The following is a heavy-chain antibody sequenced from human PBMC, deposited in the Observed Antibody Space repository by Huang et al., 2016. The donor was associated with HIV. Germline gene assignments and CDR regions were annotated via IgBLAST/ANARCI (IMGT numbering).Heavy chain of an antibody. Sequence: QLQLQGSGPGLVKPSETLSLTCTVSGGSITSSSYYWGWIRQPPGKGLGWGGSIDYSGSTDSNPSLKRRGTVSVDTAKNQFSLKLSSVTAADTAVYYCARHFSYYDSSGYTPWDAFDIWGQGTMVTVSS. V-gene: IGHV4-39*01. CDR3: ARHFSYYDSSGYTPWDAFDI. D-gene: IGHD3-22*01. J-gene: IGHJ3*02. CDR2: IDYSGST. CDR1: GGSITSSSYY.